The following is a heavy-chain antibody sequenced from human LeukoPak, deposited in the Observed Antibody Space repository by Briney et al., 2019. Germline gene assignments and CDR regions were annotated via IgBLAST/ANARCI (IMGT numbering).Heavy chain of an antibody. CDR2: IYSGGGT. J-gene: IGHJ4*02. CDR1: GFTVSTNY. Sequence: PGGSLRLSCAASGFTVSTNYMSWVRQAPGKGLEWVSLIYSGGGTYYTDSVKGRFTISRDNSRNMLYLQMNSLRVDDTAVYYCARGFRSVTTWGYFDYWGQGALVTVSS. V-gene: IGHV3-66*01. D-gene: IGHD4-17*01. CDR3: ARGFRSVTTWGYFDY.